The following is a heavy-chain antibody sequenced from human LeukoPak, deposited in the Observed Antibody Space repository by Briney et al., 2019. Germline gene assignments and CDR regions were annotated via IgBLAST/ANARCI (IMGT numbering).Heavy chain of an antibody. Sequence: ASVKVSCKASGYTFTDYYMHWVRQAPGQGLEWMGWINPNSGGTKYAQTFQGRVTMTRDTSISTVYMELSSLRSEDTAVYYCATATHGGSYRYWGQGTLVTVSS. J-gene: IGHJ4*02. CDR3: ATATHGGSYRY. D-gene: IGHD3-16*02. CDR1: GYTFTDYY. CDR2: INPNSGGT. V-gene: IGHV1-2*02.